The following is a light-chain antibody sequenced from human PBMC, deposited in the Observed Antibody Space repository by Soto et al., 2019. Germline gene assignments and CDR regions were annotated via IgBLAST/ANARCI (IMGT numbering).Light chain of an antibody. CDR1: SSDVGGYNY. CDR3: SSYTSSSTPV. Sequence: QPVLTQAASVTGFPRDARPISYTGTSSDVGGYNYVSWYQQHPGKAPKLMIYDVSNRPSGVSNRFSGSKSGNTASLTISGLQAEDEADYYCSSYTSSSTPVFGTGTKVTVL. J-gene: IGLJ1*01. V-gene: IGLV2-14*01. CDR2: DVS.